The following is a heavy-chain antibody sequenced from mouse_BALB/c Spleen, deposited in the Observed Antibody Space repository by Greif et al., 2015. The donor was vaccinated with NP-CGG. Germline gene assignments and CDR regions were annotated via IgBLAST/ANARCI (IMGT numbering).Heavy chain of an antibody. CDR1: GYSFTGYS. CDR3: ARYYYGSSFFDS. D-gene: IGHD1-1*01. Sequence: VQLQQSGPELVKPGASVKISCKASGYSFTGYSMHWVKQSHVKSLEWIGRFNSYNDGTIYNPNFKDRATLTLDKSSNTAYMELHSLTSEDSAVYYCARYYYGSSFFDSWGQGTTLTVSS. CDR2: FNSYNDGT. J-gene: IGHJ2*01. V-gene: IGHV1-18*01.